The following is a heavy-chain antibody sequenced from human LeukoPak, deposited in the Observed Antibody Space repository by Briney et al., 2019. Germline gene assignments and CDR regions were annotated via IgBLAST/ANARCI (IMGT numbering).Heavy chain of an antibody. D-gene: IGHD1-14*01. CDR1: GFTFSNYG. CDR3: ARDLNDRYNRNRFVGYFDY. CDR2: IWYDGSST. V-gene: IGHV3-33*01. J-gene: IGHJ4*02. Sequence: PGRSLRLSCAASGFTFSNYGMHWVRQAPGKGLEWVPVIWYDGSSTYYADSVKGRFTISRDNSKNTVYLQMSSLRAEDTAVYYCARDLNDRYNRNRFVGYFDYWGQGTLVTVSS.